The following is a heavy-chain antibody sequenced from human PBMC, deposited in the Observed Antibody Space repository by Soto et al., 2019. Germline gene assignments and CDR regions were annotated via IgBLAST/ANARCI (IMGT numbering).Heavy chain of an antibody. D-gene: IGHD6-13*01. CDR3: ARGFSAGNASPQDF. J-gene: IGHJ4*02. V-gene: IGHV3-23*01. CDR1: GFTFSSFA. Sequence: EMQLLESGGGLVQPGGSLRLSCAAPGFTFSSFAMSWVRQAPGKGLDWDSAISGSGGSTYSADSVKGRFTMSRDNSKNTLYVKTGSLRADDTAVYYCARGFSAGNASPQDFWGQGTLVNVSS. CDR2: ISGSGGST.